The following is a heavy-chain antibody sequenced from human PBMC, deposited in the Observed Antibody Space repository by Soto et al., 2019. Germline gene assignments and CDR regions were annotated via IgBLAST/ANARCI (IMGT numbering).Heavy chain of an antibody. CDR2: IFYSGST. CDR1: GGSISSSSYY. CDR3: ARQVVTASSPMYYFDY. Sequence: QLQLQESGPGLVKPSETLSLTCTVSGGSISSSSYYGGWIRQPPGKGLEWIGSIFYSGSTYYNPSLMSRCTRPVDTSKSQFSLKLSSVTAADTAIYYCARQVVTASSPMYYFDYWGQGTLVTVSS. J-gene: IGHJ4*02. D-gene: IGHD2-21*02. V-gene: IGHV4-39*01.